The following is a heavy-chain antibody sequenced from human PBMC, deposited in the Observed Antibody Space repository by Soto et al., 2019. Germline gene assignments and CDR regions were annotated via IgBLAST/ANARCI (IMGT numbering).Heavy chain of an antibody. CDR2: ISAYNGNT. CDR3: ARDSSGGSGYSLPYFDY. J-gene: IGHJ4*02. D-gene: IGHD3-22*01. V-gene: IGHV1-18*04. CDR1: GYTFTSYG. Sequence: QVQPVQSGAEVKKPGASVKVSCKASGYTFTSYGISWVRQAPGRGLEWMGWISAYNGNTNYAQKLQGRVTMTTDTSTSTAYMELRSLRSDDTAVYYCARDSSGGSGYSLPYFDYWGQGTLVTVSS.